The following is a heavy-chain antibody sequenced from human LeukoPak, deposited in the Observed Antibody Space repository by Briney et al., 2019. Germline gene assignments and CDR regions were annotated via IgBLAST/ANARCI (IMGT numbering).Heavy chain of an antibody. CDR1: GFSFSSFD. J-gene: IGHJ4*02. CDR3: ARVQRGIAVALDY. Sequence: GGSLRLSCAASGFSFSSFDMNWVRQAPGKGLEWVSGISGSGGCTDYADSVKGRFTISRDNAKNLLYLQMNSLRAEDTAVYYCARVQRGIAVALDYWGQGTLATVSS. D-gene: IGHD6-19*01. V-gene: IGHV3-48*03. CDR2: ISGSGGCT.